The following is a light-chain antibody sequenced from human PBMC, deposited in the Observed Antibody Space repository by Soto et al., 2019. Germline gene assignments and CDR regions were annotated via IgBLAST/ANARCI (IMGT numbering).Light chain of an antibody. CDR2: EVR. CDR3: SSYSISTAYL. CDR1: MRDVGAYNL. V-gene: IGLV2-14*01. Sequence: QSVLTQPASVSGSPGQSITISCAGTMRDVGAYNLVSWYQQHPGRAPQLIIYEVRNRPSGISFRFSGSKSGNTASLTISGLQAEDEADYFCSSYSISTAYLFGTGTQLTVL. J-gene: IGLJ1*01.